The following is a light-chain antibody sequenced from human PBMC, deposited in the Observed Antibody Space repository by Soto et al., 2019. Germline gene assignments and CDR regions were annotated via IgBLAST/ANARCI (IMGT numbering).Light chain of an antibody. CDR3: KQYNSYSS. V-gene: IGKV1-5*01. Sequence: DIQMTQSPSTLSASVGDRVTITCRASQSLSSWLAWYQQKPGKAPKLLIYDASSLESGVPSRFSGSGSGTEFTLTISSLQPDDFATYYCKQYNSYSSFGQGTKVEIK. J-gene: IGKJ1*01. CDR1: QSLSSW. CDR2: DAS.